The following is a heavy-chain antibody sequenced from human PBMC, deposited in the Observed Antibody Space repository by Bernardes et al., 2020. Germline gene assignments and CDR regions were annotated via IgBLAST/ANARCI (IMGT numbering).Heavy chain of an antibody. V-gene: IGHV3-48*03. CDR3: AREKFTTGTTLDY. J-gene: IGHJ4*02. CDR1: GFVFSDSE. D-gene: IGHD1-7*01. Sequence: VESLFLSCAASGFVFSDSEMTWVRQAPGAGLEWVSDISANGRSRYYADSVKGRFTISRDTAKNSLYLQMNGLRAEDTAVYYCAREKFTTGTTLDYWGQGTLVTGSS. CDR2: ISANGRSR.